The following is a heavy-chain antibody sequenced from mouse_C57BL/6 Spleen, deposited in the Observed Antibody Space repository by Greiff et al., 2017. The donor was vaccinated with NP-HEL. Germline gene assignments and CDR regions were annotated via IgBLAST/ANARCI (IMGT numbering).Heavy chain of an antibody. CDR2: IYPGDGDT. CDR3: ARGVIYEGNYCWYFDV. D-gene: IGHD2-1*01. CDR1: GYAFSSSW. V-gene: IGHV1-82*01. J-gene: IGHJ1*03. Sequence: QVQLQQSGPELVKPGASVKISCKASGYAFSSSWMNWVKQRPGKGLEWIGRIYPGDGDTNYNEKFKGKATLTADKSSSTAYMQLSSLTSEDSAVYFFARGVIYEGNYCWYFDVWGTGTTVTVSS.